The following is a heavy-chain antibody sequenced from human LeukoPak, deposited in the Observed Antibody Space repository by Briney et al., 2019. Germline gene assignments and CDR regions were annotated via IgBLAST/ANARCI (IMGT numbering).Heavy chain of an antibody. CDR2: INSDGSST. D-gene: IGHD2-2*02. J-gene: IGHJ6*03. CDR1: GFTFSSYW. Sequence: GGSLRLSCAASGFTFSSYWMHWVRQAPGKGLVWVSRINSDGSSTSYADSVKGRFTISRDNAKNTLYLQMNSLRAEDTAVYYCARPARYCSSTSCYSLGYCYYYMDVWGKGTTVTVSS. V-gene: IGHV3-74*01. CDR3: ARPARYCSSTSCYSLGYCYYYMDV.